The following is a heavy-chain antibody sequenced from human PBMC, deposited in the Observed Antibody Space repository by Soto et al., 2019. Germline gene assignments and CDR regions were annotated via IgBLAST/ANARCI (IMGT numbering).Heavy chain of an antibody. CDR3: ARKRYCSGGSCYWFDP. CDR2: IYYSGST. J-gene: IGHJ5*02. D-gene: IGHD2-15*01. V-gene: IGHV4-39*01. CDR1: GGSISSSSYY. Sequence: QLQLQESGPGLVKPSETLSLTCTVSGGSISSSSYYWGWIRQPPGKGLEWIGSIYYSGSTYYNPSLKSRVTISVDTSKNQFSLKLSSVTAADTAVYYCARKRYCSGGSCYWFDPWGQGTLVTVSS.